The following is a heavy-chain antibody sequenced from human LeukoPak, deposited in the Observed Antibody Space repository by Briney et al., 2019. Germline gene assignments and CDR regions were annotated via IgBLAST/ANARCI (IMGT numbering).Heavy chain of an antibody. V-gene: IGHV4-31*03. CDR1: GGSISSGGYY. Sequence: PSETLSLTCTVAGGSISSGGYYWSWIRQLXGKGLEWIGNVYYSGSTYYNPSLESRLTISVDTSRMQFSLQLSSVTAADTAVYYCARQPILSDYYSSGSSPFDYWGQGTLVTVSS. CDR3: ARQPILSDYYSSGSSPFDY. CDR2: VYYSGST. D-gene: IGHD3-10*01. J-gene: IGHJ4*02.